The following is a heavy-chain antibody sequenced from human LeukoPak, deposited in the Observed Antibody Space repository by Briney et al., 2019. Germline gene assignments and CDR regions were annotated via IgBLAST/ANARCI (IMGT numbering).Heavy chain of an antibody. CDR2: ITSSSTYT. CDR3: ARDRGRSGLDDY. Sequence: PGGSLRLSCAASGFSFSSYNMNCVRQTPGKGLEWVSSITSSSTYTFYADSVKGRFTISRDNAKNSLYLQMNSLRAEDTAVYYCARDRGRSGLDDYWGQGTLVTVSS. V-gene: IGHV3-21*01. CDR1: GFSFSSYN. J-gene: IGHJ4*02. D-gene: IGHD6-19*01.